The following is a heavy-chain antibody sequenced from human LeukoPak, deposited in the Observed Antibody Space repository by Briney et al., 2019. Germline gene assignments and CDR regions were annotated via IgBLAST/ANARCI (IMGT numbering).Heavy chain of an antibody. V-gene: IGHV3-74*01. Sequence: GGSLRLSGLASGFTFSSDRMHWVRQVPGKGLVWVSRIDSDGTGAVYADAVEGRFAISSDNAKNMLYLHLNSLRAEDTAVYYCVRGGFNGNWGQGTLVTVSS. CDR1: GFTFSSDR. CDR2: IDSDGTGA. CDR3: VRGGFNGN. D-gene: IGHD2-8*01. J-gene: IGHJ4*02.